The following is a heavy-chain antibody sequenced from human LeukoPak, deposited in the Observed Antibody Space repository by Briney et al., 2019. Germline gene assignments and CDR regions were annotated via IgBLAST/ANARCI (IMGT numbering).Heavy chain of an antibody. V-gene: IGHV3-30*02. CDR3: AELGITMIGGV. CDR2: IQYDETTK. J-gene: IGHJ6*04. D-gene: IGHD3-10*02. Sequence: GGSLRLSCAASGFTFSSYGMHWVRQAPGKGLEWVAFIQYDETTKYNADSVKGRFTMSRDNSKNTLYLQMNTLRAEDTAMYYCAELGITMIGGVWGKGTTVTISS. CDR1: GFTFSSYG.